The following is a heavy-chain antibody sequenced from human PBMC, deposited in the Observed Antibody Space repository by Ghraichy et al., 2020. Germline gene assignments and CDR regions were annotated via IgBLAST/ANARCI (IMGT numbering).Heavy chain of an antibody. CDR2: IYSGGST. D-gene: IGHD6-25*01. J-gene: IGHJ6*03. V-gene: IGHV3-53*01. CDR3: AREAAGLYYYMDV. Sequence: GESLNISCAASGFTVSSNYMSWVRQAPGKGLEWVSVIYSGGSTYYADSVKGRFTISRDNSKNTLYLQMNSLRAEDTAVYYCAREAAGLYYYMDVWGKGTTVTVSS. CDR1: GFTVSSNY.